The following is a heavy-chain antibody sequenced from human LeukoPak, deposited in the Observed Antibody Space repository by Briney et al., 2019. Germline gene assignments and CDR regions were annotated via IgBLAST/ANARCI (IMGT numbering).Heavy chain of an antibody. Sequence: AGSLTLSCAASGCTFSSYSMNWVRQAPGQGLEWVSSMCSSSSYRYYADSVKGRLTISRDNAKNSLYLQMNSLRAEDTAVYYCARLLWFGELFDFDYWGQGTLVTVSS. D-gene: IGHD3-10*01. CDR2: MCSSSSYR. V-gene: IGHV3-21*01. CDR3: ARLLWFGELFDFDY. J-gene: IGHJ4*02. CDR1: GCTFSSYS.